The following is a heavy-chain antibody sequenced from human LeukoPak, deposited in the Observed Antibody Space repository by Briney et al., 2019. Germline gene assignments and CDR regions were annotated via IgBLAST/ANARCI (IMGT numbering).Heavy chain of an antibody. V-gene: IGHV3-9*01. CDR3: AKGGATIRSLPES. D-gene: IGHD5-12*01. J-gene: IGHJ4*02. Sequence: AGGSLRLSCAASGFTFDDYAMHWVRQAPGKGLEWVSGISWNSGSIGYADSAKGRFTISRDNAKNSLYLQMNSLRAEDTALYYCAKGGATIRSLPESWGQGTLVTVSS. CDR1: GFTFDDYA. CDR2: ISWNSGSI.